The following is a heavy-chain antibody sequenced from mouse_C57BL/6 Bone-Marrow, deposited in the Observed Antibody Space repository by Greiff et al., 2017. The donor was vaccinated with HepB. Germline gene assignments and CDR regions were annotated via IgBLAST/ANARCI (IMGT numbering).Heavy chain of an antibody. Sequence: QVQLKESGAELVRPGASVKLSCKASGYTFTDYYINWVKQRPGQGLEWIARIYPGSGNTYYNEKFKGKATLTAEKASSTAYMQLSSLTSEDSAVYFCARGGYGSREYAMDYWGGGTGVTV. D-gene: IGHD1-1*01. CDR3: ARGGYGSREYAMDY. CDR1: GYTFTDYY. J-gene: IGHJ4*01. CDR2: IYPGSGNT. V-gene: IGHV1-76*01.